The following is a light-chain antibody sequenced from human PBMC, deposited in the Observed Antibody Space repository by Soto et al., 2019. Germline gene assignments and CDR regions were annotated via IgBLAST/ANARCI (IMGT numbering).Light chain of an antibody. CDR3: QQYGSSPWT. Sequence: EIVLTQSPGTLSLSPGERATLSCRASQSVSSSYLAWYQQKPGQAPRPLIYGASSSAIGIPDRFSGSGSGTDFTLTIIRLEPEDFAVYYCQQYGSSPWTFGQGTKVEIK. CDR1: QSVSSSY. J-gene: IGKJ1*01. V-gene: IGKV3-20*01. CDR2: GAS.